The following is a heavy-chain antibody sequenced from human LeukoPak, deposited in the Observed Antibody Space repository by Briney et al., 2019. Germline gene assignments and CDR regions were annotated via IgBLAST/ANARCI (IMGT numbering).Heavy chain of an antibody. CDR2: INPNSGGT. J-gene: IGHJ4*02. CDR3: AKEAMGKAGTAQGY. Sequence: ASVKVSCKASGYTFTGYYMHWVRQAPGQGLEWMGWINPNSGGTNYAQKFQGRVTMTRDTSISTAYMELSRLRSDDTAVYYCAKEAMGKAGTAQGYWGQGTLVTVSS. V-gene: IGHV1-2*02. D-gene: IGHD6-13*01. CDR1: GYTFTGYY.